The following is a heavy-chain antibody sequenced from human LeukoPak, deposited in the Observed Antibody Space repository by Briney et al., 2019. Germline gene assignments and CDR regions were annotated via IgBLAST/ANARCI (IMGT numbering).Heavy chain of an antibody. CDR1: GFTFSSYA. CDR2: ISYDGSNK. Sequence: GGSLRLSCAASGFTFSSYAMHWVRQAPGKGLEWVVVISYDGSNKYYADSVKGRFTISRDNAKNSLYLQMNSLRDEDTAVYYCARDAHIVRGVNPLDYWGQGTLVTVSS. CDR3: ARDAHIVRGVNPLDY. D-gene: IGHD3-10*01. V-gene: IGHV3-30-3*01. J-gene: IGHJ4*02.